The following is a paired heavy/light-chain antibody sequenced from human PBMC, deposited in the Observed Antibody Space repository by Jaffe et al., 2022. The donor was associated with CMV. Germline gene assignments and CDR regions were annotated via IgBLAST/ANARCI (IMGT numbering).Light chain of an antibody. CDR2: ATS. J-gene: IGKJ1*01. V-gene: IGKV1-NL1*01. Sequence: DIQMTQSPSSLSASVGDRVTITCRASQVITNSLVWYQQKPGKAPKLLLYATSRLESGVPFRFSGRGSGTDYTLTISSLQPEDFATYYCQQYYSIPPTFGQGTKVEIK. CDR1: QVITNS. CDR3: QQYYSIPPT.
Heavy chain of an antibody. Sequence: EVQLVESGGGLVQPGGSLRLSCAASGFTYTYYWMSWVRQAPGKGLEWVANIHQDGTEKYYVDSVKGRFTISRDNAKNSLYLQMNSLRAEDTAVYYCARLEVGGNPLFDNWGQGTLVTVSS. J-gene: IGHJ4*02. D-gene: IGHD1-26*01. V-gene: IGHV3-7*01. CDR1: GFTYTYYW. CDR2: IHQDGTEK. CDR3: ARLEVGGNPLFDN.